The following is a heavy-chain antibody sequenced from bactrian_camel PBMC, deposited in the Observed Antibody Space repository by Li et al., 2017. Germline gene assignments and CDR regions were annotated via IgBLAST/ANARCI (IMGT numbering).Heavy chain of an antibody. D-gene: IGHD7*01. V-gene: IGHV3S67*01. CDR3: AAKPCTGGDYCSWRSGPRTMC. J-gene: IGHJ4*01. CDR2: IGSDGTT. CDR1: GYAYSRDKA. Sequence: VLLVESGGGPVQAGGSLRLSCVASGYAYSRDKALGWFRQTPGKEREWVAAIGSDGTTTYADSVKGRFTISKDNAKNTLYLQMDSLLPEDTAKYFCAAKPCTGGDYCSWRSGPRTMCWGQGTQVTVS.